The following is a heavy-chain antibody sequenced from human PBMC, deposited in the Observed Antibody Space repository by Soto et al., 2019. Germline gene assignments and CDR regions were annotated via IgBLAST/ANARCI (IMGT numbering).Heavy chain of an antibody. CDR3: ASATFIRKVYYDATAYYYFDY. Sequence: QLQLQESCSGLVKPSQTLSLTCAVSGGSISSGGFSWSWIRQSPGKGLECIGYIYYSGSTYYNPSVKSRDAISVDRSKNDFSLRLRDVTAADTAVYYCASATFIRKVYYDATAYYYFDYWGQGTLVTVSS. J-gene: IGHJ4*02. CDR1: GGSISSGGFS. CDR2: IYYSGST. D-gene: IGHD3-22*01. V-gene: IGHV4-30-2*06.